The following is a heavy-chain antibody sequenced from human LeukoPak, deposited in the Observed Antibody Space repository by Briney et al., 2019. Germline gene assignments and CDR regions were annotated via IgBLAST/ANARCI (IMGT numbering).Heavy chain of an antibody. V-gene: IGHV3-21*01. CDR2: ISSSSSYT. D-gene: IGHD2-15*01. J-gene: IGHJ6*02. CDR1: GFTFSSYS. CDR3: ARKDCSGGSCYRAYYYYGMDG. Sequence: GGSLRLSCEASGFTFSSYSMNWVRQAPGKGLEWVSSISSSSSYTYYADSVKGRFTISRDNAKNSPYLQMNSLRAEDTAVYYCARKDCSGGSCYRAYYYYGMDGWGQGTTVTVSS.